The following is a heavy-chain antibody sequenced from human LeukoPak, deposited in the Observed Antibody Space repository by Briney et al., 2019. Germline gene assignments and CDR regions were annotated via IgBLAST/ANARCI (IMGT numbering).Heavy chain of an antibody. J-gene: IGHJ5*02. D-gene: IGHD3-10*01. CDR1: GYTFTSYD. V-gene: IGHV1-8*01. CDR2: MNPNSGNT. CDR3: ARGRYYYGSGRGGSIDP. Sequence: ASVKVSCKASGYTFTSYDINWVRQATGQGLEWMGWMNPNSGNTGYAQKFQGRVTMTRNTSISTAYMELSSLRSEDTAVYYCARGRYYYGSGRGGSIDPWGQGTLVTVSS.